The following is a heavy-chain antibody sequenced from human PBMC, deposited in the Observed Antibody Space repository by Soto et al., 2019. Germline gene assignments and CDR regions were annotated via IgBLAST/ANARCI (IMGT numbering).Heavy chain of an antibody. CDR3: AHSPRLWYFDL. Sequence: QITLKESGPTLVKPTQTLTLTCTFSGFSLSTSGVGVGWIRQPPGKALEWLALIYWDDDKRYSPSLKSRLTLTKDTSKNHVVLTMTNMDPVDTAIYYCAHSPRLWYFDLWGRGTLVTVSS. CDR2: IYWDDDK. D-gene: IGHD6-19*01. J-gene: IGHJ2*01. V-gene: IGHV2-5*02. CDR1: GFSLSTSGVG.